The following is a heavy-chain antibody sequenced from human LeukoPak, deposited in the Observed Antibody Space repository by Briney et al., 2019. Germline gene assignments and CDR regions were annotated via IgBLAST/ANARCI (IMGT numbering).Heavy chain of an antibody. CDR1: GFTFRSYA. CDR3: ATRGYCSGTSCYAPQP. V-gene: IGHV3-23*01. D-gene: IGHD2-2*01. J-gene: IGHJ5*02. CDR2: ISGSGDST. Sequence: PGGSLRLSCAASGFTFRSYAMTWVRQAPGKGLEWVSAISGSGDSTYYADSVKGRFTISRDNSKNTLYLQMNSLRPEDTAVYYCATRGYCSGTSCYAPQPWGQGTLVTVSS.